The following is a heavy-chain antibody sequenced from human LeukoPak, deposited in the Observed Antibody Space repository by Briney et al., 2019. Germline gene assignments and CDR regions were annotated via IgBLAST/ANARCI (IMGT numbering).Heavy chain of an antibody. Sequence: GGSLRLSCAASGFTFSSYAMHWVRQAPGKGLEWVAVISYDGSNKYYADSVKGRFTISRDNSKNTLYLQMNSLRAEDTAVYYCAKGQYSSSWYGRGYYYYYYGMDVWGQGTTVTVSS. V-gene: IGHV3-30*01. J-gene: IGHJ6*02. CDR1: GFTFSSYA. D-gene: IGHD6-13*01. CDR3: AKGQYSSSWYGRGYYYYYYGMDV. CDR2: ISYDGSNK.